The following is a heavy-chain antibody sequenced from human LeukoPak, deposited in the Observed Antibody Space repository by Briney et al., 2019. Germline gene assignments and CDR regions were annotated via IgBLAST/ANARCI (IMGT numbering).Heavy chain of an antibody. CDR2: ITGSSDYI. D-gene: IGHD5-24*01. Sequence: PGGSLRLSCAASGFTFSRYSVNWVRQAPGKGLEWVSCITGSSDYIFYADSVRGRFTISRDNAKNSLFLQMNSLRDEDTAVYYCARDLYAKRWLQWSSWFDPWGQGTLVTVSS. V-gene: IGHV3-21*01. J-gene: IGHJ5*02. CDR1: GFTFSRYS. CDR3: ARDLYAKRWLQWSSWFDP.